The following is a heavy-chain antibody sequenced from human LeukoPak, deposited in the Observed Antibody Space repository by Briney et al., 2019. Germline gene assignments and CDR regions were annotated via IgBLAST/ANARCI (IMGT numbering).Heavy chain of an antibody. CDR1: GFTFSSHA. J-gene: IGHJ4*02. CDR3: ARDLMQTTVTTDYFDY. CDR2: ISYDGSNK. Sequence: GSLRLSCAASGFTFSSHAMPWVRQAPGKGLEWVAGISYDGSNKYYADSVKGRFTISRDNSKNTLYLQMNSLRAEDTAVYYCARDLMQTTVTTDYFDYWGQGTLVTVSS. V-gene: IGHV3-30-3*01. D-gene: IGHD4-17*01.